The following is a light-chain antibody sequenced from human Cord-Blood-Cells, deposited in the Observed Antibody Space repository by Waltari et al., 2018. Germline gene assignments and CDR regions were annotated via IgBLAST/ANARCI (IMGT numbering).Light chain of an antibody. V-gene: IGKV1-17*03. CDR1: QGISNY. CDR3: LQNNSDPRP. Sequence: DIQMTQSPSAMSASVRDRVTITCRASQGISNYLAWFQQKPGKFPKRLIYATSSLQSGVPSRFSGSGSGAEFTRTISSLQPEDFATYCCLQNNSDPRPFGQGTKVEIK. J-gene: IGKJ1*01. CDR2: ATS.